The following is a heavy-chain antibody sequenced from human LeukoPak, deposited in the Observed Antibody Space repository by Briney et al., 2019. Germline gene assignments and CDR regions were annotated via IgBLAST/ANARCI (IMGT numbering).Heavy chain of an antibody. CDR2: ISTDNSYR. CDR1: GFTFSTYS. J-gene: IGHJ4*02. V-gene: IGHV3-21*06. Sequence: GGSLRLSCVASGFTFSTYSMNWLRQAPGKGLEWVSSISTDNSYRHYADSVKGRFTISRDNPKNSLYLQMNTLRAEDTAVYYCARDVSLDFWGQGTLVTVSS. CDR3: ARDVSLDF.